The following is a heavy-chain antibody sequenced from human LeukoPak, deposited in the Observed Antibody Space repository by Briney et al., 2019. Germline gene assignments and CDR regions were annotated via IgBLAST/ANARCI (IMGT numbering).Heavy chain of an antibody. D-gene: IGHD3-22*01. V-gene: IGHV1-69*05. CDR2: IIPIFGTA. CDR1: GGTFSSYA. CDR3: ASHDSSGYYPHYDY. Sequence: SVKVSCKAPGGTFSSYAISWVRQAPGQGLEWMGRIIPIFGTANYAQKFQGRVTITTDESTSTAYMELSSLRSEDTAVYYCASHDSSGYYPHYDYWGQGILVTVSS. J-gene: IGHJ4*02.